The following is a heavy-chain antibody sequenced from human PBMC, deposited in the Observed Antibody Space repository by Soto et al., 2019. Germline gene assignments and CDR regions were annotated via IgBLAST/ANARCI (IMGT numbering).Heavy chain of an antibody. J-gene: IGHJ4*02. CDR3: ARLWFGEPVHY. V-gene: IGHV4-59*08. CDR2: IYYSGST. CDR1: GGSISSYY. Sequence: SETLSLTCTVSGGSISSYYWSWIRQPPGKGLEWIGYIYYSGSTNYNPSLKSRVTISVDTSKNQFSLKLSSVTAADTAVYYCARLWFGEPVHYWGQGTLVTVSS. D-gene: IGHD3-10*01.